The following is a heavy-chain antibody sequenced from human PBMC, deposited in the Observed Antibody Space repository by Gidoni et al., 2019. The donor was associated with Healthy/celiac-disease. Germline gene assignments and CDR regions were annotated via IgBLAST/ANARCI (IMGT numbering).Heavy chain of an antibody. Sequence: EVQLVESGGGLIQPGGSLRLSCAASGFTVRSNYMSWVRQAPGKGLEWVSVIYSGGSTYYADSVKGRFTISRDNSKNTLYLQMNSLRAEDTAVYYCARDRGIAATVAEYYYMDVWGKGTTVTVSS. CDR3: ARDRGIAATVAEYYYMDV. V-gene: IGHV3-53*01. J-gene: IGHJ6*03. CDR2: IYSGGST. CDR1: GFTVRSNY. D-gene: IGHD6-13*01.